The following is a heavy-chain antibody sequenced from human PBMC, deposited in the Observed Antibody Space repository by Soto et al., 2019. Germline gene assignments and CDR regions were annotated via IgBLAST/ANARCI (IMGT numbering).Heavy chain of an antibody. Sequence: ESGPTLVNPTQTLTLTCTFSGFSLSTSGMRVSWIRQPPGKALEWLARIDWDDDKFYSTSLKTRLTISKDTSKNQVVLTMTNMDPVDTATYYCARGYCSSTSCSNWFDPWGQGTLVTVSS. J-gene: IGHJ5*02. CDR1: GFSLSTSGMR. CDR2: IDWDDDK. V-gene: IGHV2-70*04. D-gene: IGHD2-2*01. CDR3: ARGYCSSTSCSNWFDP.